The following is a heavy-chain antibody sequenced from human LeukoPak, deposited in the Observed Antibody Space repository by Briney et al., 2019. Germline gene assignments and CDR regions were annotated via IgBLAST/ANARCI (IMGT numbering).Heavy chain of an antibody. D-gene: IGHD4-17*01. Sequence: KPSETLSLTCTVSGSSISSCYWSWIRQPPGKGLEWIGYIYYSGSTNYNPSLKSRVTILVDTSKNQFSLKLSSVTAADTAVYYCARHDYGDYKGLDYWGQGTLVTVSS. CDR3: ARHDYGDYKGLDY. CDR1: GSSISSCY. CDR2: IYYSGST. V-gene: IGHV4-59*01. J-gene: IGHJ4*02.